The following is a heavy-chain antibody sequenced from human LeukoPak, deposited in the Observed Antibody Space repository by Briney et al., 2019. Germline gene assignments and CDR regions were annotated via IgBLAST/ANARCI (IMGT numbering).Heavy chain of an antibody. J-gene: IGHJ3*02. CDR3: ARPGTSNGWYKDAFDI. V-gene: IGHV3-7*01. CDR2: IKQDGSEK. D-gene: IGHD6-19*01. CDR1: GFTFSSYW. Sequence: GGSLRLSCAASGFTFSSYWMNWVRQAPGKGLEWVANIKQDGSEKNYVDSVRGRFTISRDNAKNSLYLQMNSLRAEDTAVYYCARPGTSNGWYKDAFDIWGQGTMVTVSS.